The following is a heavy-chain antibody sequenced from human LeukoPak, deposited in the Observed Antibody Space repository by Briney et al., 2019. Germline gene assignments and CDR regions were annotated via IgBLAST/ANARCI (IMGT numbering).Heavy chain of an antibody. CDR3: TTVTTEDAFDI. D-gene: IGHD4-17*01. CDR1: GFTFTSYA. CDR2: ISGSGVTT. J-gene: IGHJ3*02. V-gene: IGHV3-23*01. Sequence: GGSLRLSCAVSGFTFTSYAMSWVRQAPGKGLEWVSAISGSGVTTYYADSVKGRFTISRDNSKNTLYLQMNSLRAEDTAVYYSTTVTTEDAFDIWGQGTMVTVSS.